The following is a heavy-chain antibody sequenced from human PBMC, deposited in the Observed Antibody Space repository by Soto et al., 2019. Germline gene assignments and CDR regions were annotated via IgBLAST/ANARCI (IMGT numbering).Heavy chain of an antibody. CDR1: GGSFSGYY. CDR2: IYYSGST. J-gene: IGHJ5*02. CDR3: ARVTSYDFWSGYYTGLYNWFDP. Sequence: PSETLSLTCAVYGGSFSGYYWSWIRQPPGKGLEWIGYIYYSGSTNYNPSLKSRVAISVDTSKNQFSLKLSSVTAADTAVYYCARVTSYDFWSGYYTGLYNWFDPWGQGTLVTVSS. V-gene: IGHV4-59*01. D-gene: IGHD3-3*01.